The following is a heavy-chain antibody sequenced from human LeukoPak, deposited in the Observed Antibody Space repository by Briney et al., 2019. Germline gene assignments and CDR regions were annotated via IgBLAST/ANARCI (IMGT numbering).Heavy chain of an antibody. CDR1: RFTFNGYA. CDR2: IGGSNGIT. Sequence: HAGGSLRLSCAASRFTFNGYAMSWVRQAPGKGLEWVSVIGGSNGITFYVGSVKGRFTISRDNSKDTLYLQMNSLRAEDTAVYYCARNENSGWGYFDYWGQGTPVTVSS. D-gene: IGHD5-12*01. J-gene: IGHJ4*02. V-gene: IGHV3-23*01. CDR3: ARNENSGWGYFDY.